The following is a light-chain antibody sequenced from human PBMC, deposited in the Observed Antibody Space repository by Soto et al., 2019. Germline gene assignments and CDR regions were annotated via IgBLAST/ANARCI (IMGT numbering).Light chain of an antibody. CDR1: QDIVNY. CDR2: TAS. J-gene: IGKJ1*01. CDR3: QKYNSAPRT. Sequence: DIQMTQSPSSLSASVGDRVTITCQASQDIVNYLAWFQQKPGKVPKLLIYTASTLQSGVPSRFSGSGSGTDFTLTISSLQPEDVATYYCQKYNSAPRTFGQGTKVEIK. V-gene: IGKV1-27*01.